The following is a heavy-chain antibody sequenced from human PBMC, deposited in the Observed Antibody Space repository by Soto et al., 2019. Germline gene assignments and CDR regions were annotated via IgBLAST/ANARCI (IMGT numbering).Heavy chain of an antibody. J-gene: IGHJ5*02. D-gene: IGHD4-17*01. V-gene: IGHV3-21*01. CDR1: GFTFSSYS. Sequence: EVQLVESGGGLVKPGGSLRLSCAASGFTFSSYSMNWVRQAPGKGLEWVSSISSSSSYIYYADSVMGRFTISRDNAKNSLYLQMNSLRAEDTAVYYCARGAYGDYFYNWFDPWGQGTLVTVSS. CDR2: ISSSSSYI. CDR3: ARGAYGDYFYNWFDP.